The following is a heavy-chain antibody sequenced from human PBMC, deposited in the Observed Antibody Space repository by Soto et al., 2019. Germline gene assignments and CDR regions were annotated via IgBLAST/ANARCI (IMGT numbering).Heavy chain of an antibody. CDR2: ISAYNGNT. J-gene: IGHJ4*02. CDR1: GYTFTSYG. V-gene: IGHV1-18*01. CDR3: ARGLPLNSSGWYYFPVRGNLGFDY. D-gene: IGHD6-19*01. Sequence: QVQLVQSGAEVKKPGASVKVSCKASGYTFTSYGISWVRQAPGQGLEWMGWISAYNGNTNYAQKLQGRVTMTTDTSTSTAYMELRSLRSDDTAVYYCARGLPLNSSGWYYFPVRGNLGFDYWGQGTLVTVSS.